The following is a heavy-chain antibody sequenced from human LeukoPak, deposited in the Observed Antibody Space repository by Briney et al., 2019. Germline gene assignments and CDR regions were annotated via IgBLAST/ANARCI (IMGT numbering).Heavy chain of an antibody. V-gene: IGHV3-7*03. J-gene: IGHJ6*02. CDR2: IKQDGSEK. Sequence: PGGSLRLSCAASGFTFSSYWMSWVRQAPGKGLEWVANIKQDGSEKYYVDSVKGRFTISRDNAKNSLYLQMNSLRAEDTAVYYCARDTCNSTSCYYYYGMDVWGQGTTVTVSS. CDR3: ARDTCNSTSCYYYYGMDV. D-gene: IGHD2-2*01. CDR1: GFTFSSYW.